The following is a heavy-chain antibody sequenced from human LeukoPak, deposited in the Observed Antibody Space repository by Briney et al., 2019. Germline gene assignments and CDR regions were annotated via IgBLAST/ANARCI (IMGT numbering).Heavy chain of an antibody. J-gene: IGHJ4*02. CDR3: TVDYYDSSGYYWEIDY. D-gene: IGHD3-22*01. CDR2: IRSKANSYAT. CDR1: GFTFSGSA. V-gene: IGHV3-73*01. Sequence: GGSLRLSCAASGFTFSGSAMHWVRQASGKGLEWVGRIRSKANSYATAYAASVKGRFTISRDDSKNTAYLQMNSLKTEDTAVYYCTVDYYDSSGYYWEIDYWGQGTLVTVSS.